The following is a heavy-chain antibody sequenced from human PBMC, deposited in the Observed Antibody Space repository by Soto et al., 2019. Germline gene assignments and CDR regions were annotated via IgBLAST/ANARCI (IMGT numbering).Heavy chain of an antibody. CDR2: IFANGHT. CDR3: ASSKYDVVAGSVWFDP. V-gene: IGHV4-4*07. Sequence: LSLTCIVSGGSISEKYWNWVRQPPGKGLEWIGLIFANGHTDYNPSLKSRVTMSVDASKNQFSLRLNSVTAADTAVYFCASSKYDVVAGSVWFDPWGQGTLVTVSS. D-gene: IGHD2-21*01. J-gene: IGHJ5*02. CDR1: GGSISEKY.